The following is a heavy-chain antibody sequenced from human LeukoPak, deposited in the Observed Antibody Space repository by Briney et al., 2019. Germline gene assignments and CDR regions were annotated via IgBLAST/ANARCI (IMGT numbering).Heavy chain of an antibody. CDR3: GYSGYDFPFDY. V-gene: IGHV3-53*04. CDR2: IYSGGST. Sequence: GGSLRLSCAASEFSVSANYMSWVRQAPGKGLEWVSVIYSGGSTFYADSVKGRFTISRHNSRNILYLQMNSLRAEDTAVYYCGYSGYDFPFDYWGQGTLVTVSS. CDR1: EFSVSANY. D-gene: IGHD5-12*01. J-gene: IGHJ4*02.